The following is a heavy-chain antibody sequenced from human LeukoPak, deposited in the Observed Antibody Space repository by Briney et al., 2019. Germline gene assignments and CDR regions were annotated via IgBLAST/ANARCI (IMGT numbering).Heavy chain of an antibody. CDR1: GGSISSYY. V-gene: IGHV4-34*01. CDR3: ARGEIVVVPAPPSWFDP. J-gene: IGHJ5*02. Sequence: SETLSLTCTVSGGSISSYYWSWIRQPPGKGLEWIGEINHSGSTNYNPSLESRVTISVDTSKNQFSLKLSSVTAADTAVYYCARGEIVVVPAPPSWFDPWGQGTLVTVSS. D-gene: IGHD2-2*01. CDR2: INHSGST.